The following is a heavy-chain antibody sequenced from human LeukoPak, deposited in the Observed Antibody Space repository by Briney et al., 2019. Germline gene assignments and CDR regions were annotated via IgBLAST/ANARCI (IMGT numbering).Heavy chain of an antibody. Sequence: ASVKVSCKASGYTFTSYYMHWVRQAPGQGLEWMGIINPSGGTTSYAQNFQGRVTMTRDTSTSTVYMELSSLRSEDTAVYYCARDGAAAGTADYYYYMDVWGKGTTVTVSS. CDR1: GYTFTSYY. CDR3: ARDGAAAGTADYYYYMDV. J-gene: IGHJ6*03. V-gene: IGHV1-46*01. D-gene: IGHD6-13*01. CDR2: INPSGGTT.